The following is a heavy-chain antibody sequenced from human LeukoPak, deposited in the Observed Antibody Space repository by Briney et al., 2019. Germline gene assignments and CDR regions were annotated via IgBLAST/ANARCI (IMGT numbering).Heavy chain of an antibody. V-gene: IGHV4-59*12. Sequence: PSETLSLTCNVSGGSISSNYWSWIRQPPGKGLEWIGYIYYSGSTNYNPSLKSRVTISVDTSKNQFSLKLSSVTAADTAVYYCARDLTYYDILTGYPRNWYFDLWGRGTLVTVSS. CDR2: IYYSGST. D-gene: IGHD3-9*01. J-gene: IGHJ2*01. CDR1: GGSISSNY. CDR3: ARDLTYYDILTGYPRNWYFDL.